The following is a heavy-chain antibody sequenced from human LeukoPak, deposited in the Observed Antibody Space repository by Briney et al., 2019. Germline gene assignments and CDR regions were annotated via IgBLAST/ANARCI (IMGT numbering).Heavy chain of an antibody. CDR3: ARGIRWASDY. CDR2: ITSNGGTT. J-gene: IGHJ4*02. D-gene: IGHD4-23*01. Sequence: QPGGSLRPSCAASGFTFSSYSMVWVRQAPGKGLEYVSGITSNGGTTYYGNSVKGRFTISRDNSKDTLYLQMGSLRTEDMAVYYCARGIRWASDYWGQGTPVTVAS. CDR1: GFTFSSYS. V-gene: IGHV3-64*01.